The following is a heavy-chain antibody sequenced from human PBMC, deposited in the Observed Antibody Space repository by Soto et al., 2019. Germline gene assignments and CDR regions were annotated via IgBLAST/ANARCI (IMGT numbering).Heavy chain of an antibody. CDR1: GGTFSSYA. V-gene: IGHV1-69*01. Sequence: QVRLVQSGAEVKKPGSSVKVSCKASGGTFSSYAISWVRQAPGQGLEWMGGIIPIFGTANYAQKFQGRVTITADESTSTAYMELSSLRSEDTAVYYCARPRYDFWSGYFQFWFDPWGQGTLVTVSS. D-gene: IGHD3-3*01. CDR3: ARPRYDFWSGYFQFWFDP. J-gene: IGHJ5*02. CDR2: IIPIFGTA.